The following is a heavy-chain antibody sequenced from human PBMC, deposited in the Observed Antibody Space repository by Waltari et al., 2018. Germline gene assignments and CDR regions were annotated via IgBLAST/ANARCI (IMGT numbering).Heavy chain of an antibody. Sequence: QVQLVESGGALVKPGGSLRLSCTASGFTFSDYYMTWVRQAPGKGLEWISYISNTVNTIYSAESVRGRFFISRDNAQNSLFLQMNSLSAEDTAVYYCAREYGLRGTTLTTGYWGQGTLVTVSS. CDR1: GFTFSDYY. V-gene: IGHV3-11*01. J-gene: IGHJ4*02. CDR2: ISNTVNTI. D-gene: IGHD4-4*01. CDR3: AREYGLRGTTLTTGY.